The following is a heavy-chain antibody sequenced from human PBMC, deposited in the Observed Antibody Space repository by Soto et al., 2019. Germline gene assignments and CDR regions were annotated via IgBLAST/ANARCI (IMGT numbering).Heavy chain of an antibody. Sequence: VGSLRLSCAASVFSFVSYSMNCVRQSPGKGLEWVSYINSFSSTIYYADSVKGRFTISRDNVRNSLYLQMNSLRDEDTAVYYCARDMSIAARQVNWFDPWGQGTLVTVSS. CDR1: VFSFVSYS. D-gene: IGHD6-6*01. CDR2: INSFSSTI. CDR3: ARDMSIAARQVNWFDP. J-gene: IGHJ5*02. V-gene: IGHV3-48*02.